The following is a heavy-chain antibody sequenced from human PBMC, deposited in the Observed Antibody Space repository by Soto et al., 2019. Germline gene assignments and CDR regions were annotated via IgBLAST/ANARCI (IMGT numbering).Heavy chain of an antibody. CDR2: ITGGGGNT. V-gene: IGHV3-23*01. CDR1: GFTFSSYA. CDR3: ARDGYGANDAFDI. J-gene: IGHJ3*02. D-gene: IGHD4-17*01. Sequence: PGGSLRLSCAASGFTFSSYAMSWVRQAPGKGLEWVSVITGGGGNTHYADSVKGRFTISRHNSKNTLYLQMNSLRAEDTAVYYCARDGYGANDAFDIWGQGTMVTVSS.